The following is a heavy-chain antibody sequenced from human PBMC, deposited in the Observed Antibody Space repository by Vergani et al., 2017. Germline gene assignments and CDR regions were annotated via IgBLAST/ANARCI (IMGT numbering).Heavy chain of an antibody. CDR2: ISSSSSYI. CDR3: ARDLHYDYVWGTYGAFDI. Sequence: EVQLLESGGGLAQPGGSLRLSCAASGFTFSSYSMNWVRQAPGKGLEWVSSISSSSSYIYYADSVKGRFTISRDNAKNSLYLQMNSLRAEDTAVYYCARDLHYDYVWGTYGAFDIWGQGTMVTVSS. V-gene: IGHV3-21*01. D-gene: IGHD3-16*01. J-gene: IGHJ3*02. CDR1: GFTFSSYS.